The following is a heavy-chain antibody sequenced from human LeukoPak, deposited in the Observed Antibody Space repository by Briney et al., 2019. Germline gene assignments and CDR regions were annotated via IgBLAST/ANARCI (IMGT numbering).Heavy chain of an antibody. CDR2: INHSGST. Sequence: SETLSLTCAVYGGSFSGFYWTWIRQPPGKGLEWIGEINHSGSTNYNPSLKSRVTISVDTSKNQFSLKLSSVTAADTAVYYCARVGAEYSSGWQLDYWGQGTLVTVSS. V-gene: IGHV4-34*01. CDR3: ARVGAEYSSGWQLDY. CDR1: GGSFSGFY. D-gene: IGHD6-19*01. J-gene: IGHJ4*02.